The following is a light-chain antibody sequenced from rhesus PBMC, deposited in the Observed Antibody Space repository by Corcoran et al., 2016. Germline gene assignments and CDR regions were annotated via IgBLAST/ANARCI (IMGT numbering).Light chain of an antibody. J-gene: IGKJ4*01. CDR1: QNIYTN. CDR3: QHYYDTPLT. Sequence: IQMTQSPSALSASVGDRVTISCRASQNIYTNLAWYQQKPGKAPKYLIYSASSLQTGIPSRFSGSGSGTAFTLTISSLQPEDSAVYYCQHYYDTPLTFGGGTKVEIK. V-gene: IGKV1S8*01. CDR2: SAS.